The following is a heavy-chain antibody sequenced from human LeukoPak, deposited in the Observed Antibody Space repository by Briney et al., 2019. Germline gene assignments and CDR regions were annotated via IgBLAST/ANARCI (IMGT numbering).Heavy chain of an antibody. Sequence: VGSLRLSCVASGGTFSSYIINWFRQAPGKGLEWVSYISSSSSYIYYADSVKGRFTISRDNAKNSLYRQMNNLRAEAKDVYYCARSPHLDYWGTGIIVTVSS. CDR1: GGTFSSYI. J-gene: IGHJ4*02. CDR2: ISSSSSYI. CDR3: ARSPHLDY. V-gene: IGHV3-21*01.